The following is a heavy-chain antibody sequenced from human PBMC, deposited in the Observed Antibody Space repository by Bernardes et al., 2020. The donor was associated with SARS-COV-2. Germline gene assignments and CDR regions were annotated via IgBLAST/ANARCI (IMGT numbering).Heavy chain of an antibody. D-gene: IGHD1-26*01. V-gene: IGHV4-59*01. CDR1: GGSIRSYY. CDR2: IYYSGST. CDR3: ARDPDGSYFDY. J-gene: IGHJ4*02. Sequence: SETLSLTCTVSGGSIRSYYWSWIRQPPGKGLEWIGYIYYSGSTNYNPSLKSRVTISVDTSKNQFSLKLSSVTAADTAVYYCARDPDGSYFDYWGQGTLVTVSS.